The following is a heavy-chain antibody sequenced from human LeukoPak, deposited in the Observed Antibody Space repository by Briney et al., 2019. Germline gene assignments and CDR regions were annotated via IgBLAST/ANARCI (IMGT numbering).Heavy chain of an antibody. CDR2: IYYSGST. V-gene: IGHV4-59*01. CDR1: GGSISSYY. D-gene: IGHD1-26*01. Sequence: SETLSLTCTVSGGSISSYYWSWIRQPPGKGLEWIGYIYYSGSTNYNPSLKSRVTISVDTSKKQFSLKLSSVTAADTAVYYCARLGGSYPHAFDIWGQGTMVTVSS. CDR3: ARLGGSYPHAFDI. J-gene: IGHJ3*02.